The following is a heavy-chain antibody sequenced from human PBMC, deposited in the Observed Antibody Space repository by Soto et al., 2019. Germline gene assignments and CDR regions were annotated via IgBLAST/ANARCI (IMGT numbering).Heavy chain of an antibody. J-gene: IGHJ5*02. CDR2: IYYSGTT. V-gene: IGHV4-31*03. CDR1: GGSISSSHCH. Sequence: SETLSLTCTVSGGSISSSHCHWGWIRQHPGKGLEWIGYIYYSGTTYYNPSLKSRVTISVDTSKNQFSLKLSSVTAADTAVYYCARWWSGSRQGFDPWGQGTLVTVSS. D-gene: IGHD3-3*01. CDR3: ARWWSGSRQGFDP.